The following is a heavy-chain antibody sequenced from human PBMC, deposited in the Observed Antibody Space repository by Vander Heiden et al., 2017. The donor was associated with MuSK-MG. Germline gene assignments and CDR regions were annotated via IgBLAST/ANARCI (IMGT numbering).Heavy chain of an antibody. CDR1: GYTFTGYY. CDR3: ARDLFGGYDFSRVPDY. CDR2: INPNSGGT. D-gene: IGHD5-12*01. J-gene: IGHJ4*02. V-gene: IGHV1-2*02. Sequence: QVQLVQSGAEVKKPGASVKVSCKASGYTFTGYYMHWVRQAPGQGLEWMGWINPNSGGTNYAQKFQGRVTMTRDTSISTAYMELSRLRSDDTAVYYCARDLFGGYDFSRVPDYWGQGTLVTVSS.